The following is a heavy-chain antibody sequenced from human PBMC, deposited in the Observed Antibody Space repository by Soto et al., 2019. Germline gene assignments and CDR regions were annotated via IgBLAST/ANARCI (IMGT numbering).Heavy chain of an antibody. CDR2: ITSSSSYI. V-gene: IGHV3-21*01. J-gene: IGHJ6*02. CDR1: GFNFSSYS. D-gene: IGHD1-20*01. CDR3: ARGDNTDYYGMDV. Sequence: GGALRLSCAVSGFNFSSYSMNWVRPAPGKGLEWVSSITSSSSYIYYADSVKGRFTISRDNAKNSLYLQMNSLRAEDTAVYYCARGDNTDYYGMDVWGQGTTVTVSS.